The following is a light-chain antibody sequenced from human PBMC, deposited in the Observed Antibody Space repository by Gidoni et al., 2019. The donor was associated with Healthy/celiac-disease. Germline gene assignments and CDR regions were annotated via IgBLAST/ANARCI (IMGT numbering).Light chain of an antibody. J-gene: IGLJ2*01. CDR3: SSYAGSNNFVV. CDR2: EVS. CDR1: SSDVGGYNY. Sequence: QSALTQPPSASGSPGQSVTISCTGTSSDVGGYNYVSSYQPHPGKAPKLMIYEVSKRPPGVPDRFSGSKSGNTASLTVAGLQAEDEADYYCSSYAGSNNFVVFGGGTKLTVL. V-gene: IGLV2-8*01.